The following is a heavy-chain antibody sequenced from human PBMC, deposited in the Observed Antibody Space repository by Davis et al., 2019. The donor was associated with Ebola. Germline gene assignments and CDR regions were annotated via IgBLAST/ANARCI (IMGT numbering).Heavy chain of an antibody. CDR3: ARGYGTFDY. J-gene: IGHJ4*02. CDR2: ISSSSSTI. CDR1: GFTFSSYS. V-gene: IGHV3-48*04. D-gene: IGHD4-17*01. Sequence: GGSLRLSCAASGFTFSSYSMNWVRQAPGKGLEWVSYISSSSSTIYYADSVKGRFTISRDNAKNSLYLQMHSLRAEDTAVYYCARGYGTFDYWGRGTLVTVSA.